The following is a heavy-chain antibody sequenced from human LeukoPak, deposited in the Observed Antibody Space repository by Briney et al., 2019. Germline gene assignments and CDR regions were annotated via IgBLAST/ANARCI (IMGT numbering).Heavy chain of an antibody. Sequence: SETLSLTCTVSGGPISSSSYYWGWIRQPPGKGLEWIGSIYYSGSTYYNPSLKSRVTISVDTSKNQFSLKLSSVTAADTAVYYCARLITMVRGVIEDYWGQGTLVTVSS. J-gene: IGHJ4*02. CDR1: GGPISSSSYY. V-gene: IGHV4-39*07. CDR3: ARLITMVRGVIEDY. D-gene: IGHD3-10*01. CDR2: IYYSGST.